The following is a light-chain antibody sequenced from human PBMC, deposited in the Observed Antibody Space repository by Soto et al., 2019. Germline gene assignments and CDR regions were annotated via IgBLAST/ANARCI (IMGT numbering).Light chain of an antibody. CDR3: QQYGRSPT. V-gene: IGKV3-20*01. Sequence: EIVLTQSPGTLSLSPWERATLSCRASQSVSNSYLAWYQQKPGQAPRLLIYGASSRATGIPDRFSGSGSGTDFTLTISRLEPEDFAVYYCQQYGRSPTFGGGTKVDIK. CDR1: QSVSNSY. J-gene: IGKJ4*01. CDR2: GAS.